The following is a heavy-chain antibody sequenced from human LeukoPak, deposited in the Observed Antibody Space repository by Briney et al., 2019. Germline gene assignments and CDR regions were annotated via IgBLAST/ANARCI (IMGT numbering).Heavy chain of an antibody. CDR3: ARVGYYYDSSAYSDGFDM. V-gene: IGHV3-21*01. CDR2: ISSSSTYI. D-gene: IGHD3-22*01. Sequence: GGSLRLSCAASGFTLRSYSMNWVRQAPRKGLEWVSSISSSSTYIYYADSVKGRFTISRDNAKNSLYLQMNSLGAEDTAVYYCARVGYYYDSSAYSDGFDMWGQGTMVTVSS. CDR1: GFTLRSYS. J-gene: IGHJ3*02.